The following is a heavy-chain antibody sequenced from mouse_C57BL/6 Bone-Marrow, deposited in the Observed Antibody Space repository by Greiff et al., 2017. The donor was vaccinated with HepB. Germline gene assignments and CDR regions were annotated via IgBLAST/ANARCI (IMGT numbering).Heavy chain of an antibody. J-gene: IGHJ2*01. CDR3: ALAVITTVVRGPHFDY. V-gene: IGHV1-64*01. CDR1: GYTFTSYW. CDR2: IHPNSGST. Sequence: QVQLKQPGAELVKPGASVKLSCKASGYTFTSYWMHWVKQRPGQGLEWIGMIHPNSGSTNYNEKFKSKATLTVDKSSSTAYMQLSSLTSEDSAVYYCALAVITTVVRGPHFDYWGQGTTLTVSS. D-gene: IGHD1-1*01.